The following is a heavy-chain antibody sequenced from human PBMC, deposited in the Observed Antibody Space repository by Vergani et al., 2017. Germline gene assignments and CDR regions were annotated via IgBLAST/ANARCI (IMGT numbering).Heavy chain of an antibody. D-gene: IGHD6-6*01. CDR2: ISYDGINK. V-gene: IGHV3-30-3*01. CDR3: AGDRIAARPIHYYYYYYMDV. J-gene: IGHJ6*03. Sequence: QVQLVESGGGVVQPGRSLRLSCAASGFTFSSYAMHWVRQAPGKGLEWVAVISYDGINKYYADSVKGRFTISRDNSKNTLYLQMNSLRAEDTAVYYCAGDRIAARPIHYYYYYYMDVWGKGTTVTVSS. CDR1: GFTFSSYA.